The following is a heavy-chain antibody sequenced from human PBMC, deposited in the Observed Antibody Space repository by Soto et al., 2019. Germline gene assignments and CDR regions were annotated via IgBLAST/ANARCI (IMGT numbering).Heavy chain of an antibody. J-gene: IGHJ4*02. CDR2: IIPILGIA. CDR1: GGTFSSYT. CDR3: ASGYYDRSGYLAY. V-gene: IGHV1-69*02. D-gene: IGHD3-22*01. Sequence: QVQLVQSGAEVKKPGSSVKVSCKASGGTFSSYTISWVRQAPGQGLEWMGRIIPILGIANYAQKFQGRVTITADKSTSTAYMELSSLRSEDTAVYYCASGYYDRSGYLAYWGQGTLVTVSS.